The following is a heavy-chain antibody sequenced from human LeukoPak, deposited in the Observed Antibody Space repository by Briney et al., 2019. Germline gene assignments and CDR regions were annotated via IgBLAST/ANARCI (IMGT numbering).Heavy chain of an antibody. CDR1: GFTFTSYA. V-gene: IGHV3-23*01. J-gene: IGHJ4*02. CDR2: ITGSGGST. CDR3: AKVRVSSESPSY. D-gene: IGHD3-10*01. Sequence: GGSLRLSCAASGFTFTSYATSWVRQAPGKGLEWVSAITGSGGSTYYADSVKGRFTISRDNSKNTLYLQMNSLRAEDTAVYYCAKVRVSSESPSYWGQGTLVTVSP.